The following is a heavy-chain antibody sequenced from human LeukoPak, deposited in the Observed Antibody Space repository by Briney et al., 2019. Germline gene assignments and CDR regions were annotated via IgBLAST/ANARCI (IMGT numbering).Heavy chain of an antibody. CDR1: GYTFTSYD. J-gene: IGHJ4*02. CDR3: VRAPPATVVPDY. D-gene: IGHD4-23*01. Sequence: GASVKVSCKASGYTFTSYDINWVRQATGQGLEWMGWMNPISGNTGYAQKFQGRVTMTRNTCISTAYMELSSLRSEDTAVYYCVRAPPATVVPDYGGQETLVTVSS. CDR2: MNPISGNT. V-gene: IGHV1-8*01.